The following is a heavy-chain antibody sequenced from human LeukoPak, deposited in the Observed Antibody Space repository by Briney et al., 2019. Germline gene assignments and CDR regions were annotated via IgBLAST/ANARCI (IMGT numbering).Heavy chain of an antibody. J-gene: IGHJ4*02. CDR1: GFTFSKYW. CDR2: ITTDGTVK. D-gene: IGHD6-19*01. Sequence: AGGSLRLSCAASGFTFSKYWMLWVRQAPGKGLESVARITTDGTVKTYADSVKGRSTVSRDNADKTMFLQMNSVRDEDTAVYYCATKQWLAPPPDSWGQGTPVTVSS. CDR3: ATKQWLAPPPDS. V-gene: IGHV3-74*01.